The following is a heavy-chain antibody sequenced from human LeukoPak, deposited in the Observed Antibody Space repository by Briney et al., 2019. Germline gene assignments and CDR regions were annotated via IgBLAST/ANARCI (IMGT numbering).Heavy chain of an antibody. CDR2: IYYSGST. J-gene: IGHJ4*02. CDR3: ARLSLYDSSVGY. Sequence: SETLSLTCAVYGGSFSGYYWSWIRQPPGKGLEWIGSIYYSGSTYYNPSLKSRVTISVDTSKNQFSLKLSSVTAADTAVYYCARLSLYDSSVGYWGQGTLVTVSS. D-gene: IGHD3-22*01. CDR1: GGSFSGYY. V-gene: IGHV4-34*01.